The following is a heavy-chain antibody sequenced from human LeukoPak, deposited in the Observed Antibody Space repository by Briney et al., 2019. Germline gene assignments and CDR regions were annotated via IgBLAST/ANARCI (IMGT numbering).Heavy chain of an antibody. Sequence: ASVKVSCTTSGYTFRRYGISWVRQAPGQGPEWMGWISGYNGDTNYAPSLQDRVTMSTDTSTSTGYMELRGLRSDDTAVYYRARFTIFGADTTPRYNYGMDVWGQGTTVTVSS. CDR2: ISGYNGDT. D-gene: IGHD3-3*01. CDR3: ARFTIFGADTTPRYNYGMDV. J-gene: IGHJ6*02. V-gene: IGHV1-18*01. CDR1: GYTFRRYG.